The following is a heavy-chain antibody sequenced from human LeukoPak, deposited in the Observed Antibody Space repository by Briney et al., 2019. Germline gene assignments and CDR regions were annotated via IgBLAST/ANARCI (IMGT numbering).Heavy chain of an antibody. D-gene: IGHD2-2*01. J-gene: IGHJ6*03. CDR1: GFTFSSCS. Sequence: GGSLRLSCAASGFTFSSCSMNWVRHAPGKGLEWVSSISSSSSYIYYADSVKGRFTISRDNSKNTLYLQMNSLRAEDTAVYYCARDQDIVVVPAAPYYYYYYMDVWGKGTTVTVSS. CDR2: ISSSSSYI. V-gene: IGHV3-21*01. CDR3: ARDQDIVVVPAAPYYYYYYMDV.